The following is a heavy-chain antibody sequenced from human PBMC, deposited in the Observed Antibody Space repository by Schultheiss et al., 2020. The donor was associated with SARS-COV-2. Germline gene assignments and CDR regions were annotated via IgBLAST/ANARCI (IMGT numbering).Heavy chain of an antibody. J-gene: IGHJ5*02. CDR2: IGGGTT. D-gene: IGHD3-16*02. Sequence: GGSLRLSCATSGFTVSRNEMSCVRQAPGKGLEWVSSIGGGTTYSADSRKGRFTISRDNSKNTLHLQVNSLRAEDTAVYYCAKDREYYDYVWGSYPDTWGQGTLVTVSS. CDR3: AKDREYYDYVWGSYPDT. V-gene: IGHV3-38-3*01. CDR1: GFTVSRNE.